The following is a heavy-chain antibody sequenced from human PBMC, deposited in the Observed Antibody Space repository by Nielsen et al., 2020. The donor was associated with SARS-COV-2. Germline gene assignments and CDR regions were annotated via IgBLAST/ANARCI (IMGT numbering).Heavy chain of an antibody. CDR1: GFTFSSYG. V-gene: IGHV3-33*05. CDR3: AREATPHGNGMDV. Sequence: GESLKISCAASGFTFSSYGMHWVRQAPGKGLEWVAVISYDGSNKYYADSVKGRFTISRDNSKNTLYLQMNSLRAEDTAVYYCAREATPHGNGMDVWGQGTTVTVSS. D-gene: IGHD4-23*01. CDR2: ISYDGSNK. J-gene: IGHJ6*02.